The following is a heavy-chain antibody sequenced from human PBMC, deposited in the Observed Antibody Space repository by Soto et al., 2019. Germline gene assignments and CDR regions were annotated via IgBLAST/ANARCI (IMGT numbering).Heavy chain of an antibody. V-gene: IGHV3-21*01. J-gene: IGHJ4*02. CDR2: ISSSSSYI. Sequence: EVQLVESGGGLVKPGGSLRLSCAASGFTFSSYSMNWVRQAPGKGLEWVSSISSSSSYIYYADSVKGRFTISRDNAKNSLYLQMNSLRAEDTAVYYCARAHCTNGVCPFDYWCQGTLVTVSS. CDR1: GFTFSSYS. D-gene: IGHD2-8*01. CDR3: ARAHCTNGVCPFDY.